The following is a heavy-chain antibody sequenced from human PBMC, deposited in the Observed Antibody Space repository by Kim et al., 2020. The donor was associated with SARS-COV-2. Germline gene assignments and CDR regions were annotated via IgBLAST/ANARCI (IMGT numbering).Heavy chain of an antibody. J-gene: IGHJ3*01. CDR2: GDT. V-gene: IGHV4-4*07. CDR3: AQTARVFDV. Sequence: GDTNDNPSLQRRVTMSLDMSKNQFSLKLTSVTAADTAVYYCAQTARVFDVWGQGTMVTVSS.